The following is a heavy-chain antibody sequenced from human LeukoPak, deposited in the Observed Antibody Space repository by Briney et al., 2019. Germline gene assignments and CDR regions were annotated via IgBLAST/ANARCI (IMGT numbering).Heavy chain of an antibody. CDR2: ISAGNGNT. CDR1: GYTCTSYV. D-gene: IGHD6-13*01. V-gene: IGHV1-3*01. Sequence: GASVKGSCKASGYTCTSYVIHWGRQAPGQRPEWMGWISAGNGNTKYSQKFQGRVTITRDTSASTAYMELSSLRSEDTAVYYCARDFSSSWYVFGYWGQGILVTVSS. CDR3: ARDFSSSWYVFGY. J-gene: IGHJ4*02.